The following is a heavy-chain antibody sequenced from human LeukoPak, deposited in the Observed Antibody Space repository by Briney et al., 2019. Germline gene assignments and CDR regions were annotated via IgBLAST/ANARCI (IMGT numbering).Heavy chain of an antibody. J-gene: IGHJ5*02. CDR3: ARIFYYYDSSGYYSGFDP. CDR1: GYTFNDYY. V-gene: IGHV1-2*02. CDR2: INPNSGDA. D-gene: IGHD3-22*01. Sequence: ASVKVSCKASGYTFNDYYIHWVRQAPGQGLEWMGWINPNSGDANYAQKFQGRVTMTRDTSISTAYMELSRLRSDDTAVYYCARIFYYYDSSGYYSGFDPWGQGTLVTVSS.